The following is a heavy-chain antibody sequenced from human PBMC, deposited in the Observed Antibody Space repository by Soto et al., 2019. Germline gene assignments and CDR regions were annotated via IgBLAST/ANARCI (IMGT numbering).Heavy chain of an antibody. V-gene: IGHV4-39*01. J-gene: IGHJ4*02. CDR2: IYYSGST. Sequence: QLQLQESGPGLVKPSETLSLTCTVSGGSISSSSYYWGWIRQPPGKGLEWIGSIYYSGSTYYNPSLKSRVTISVDTSKNQFSVKLSSVTAADTAVYYCARLKPYSGSYYWGQGTLVTVSS. CDR3: ARLKPYSGSYY. D-gene: IGHD1-26*01. CDR1: GGSISSSSYY.